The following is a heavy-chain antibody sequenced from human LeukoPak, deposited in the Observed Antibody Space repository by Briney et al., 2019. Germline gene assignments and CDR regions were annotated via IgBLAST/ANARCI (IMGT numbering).Heavy chain of an antibody. Sequence: GGSLRLSCAASGFTFSTYSMNWVRQAPGKGLEWISYIGGSGTTIYYADSVKGRFTISRDNAKKLLYLQMSSLRAEDAAVYYCARARDYGDYPPDYWGQGTLVTVSP. V-gene: IGHV3-48*01. CDR1: GFTFSTYS. CDR3: ARARDYGDYPPDY. D-gene: IGHD4-17*01. J-gene: IGHJ4*02. CDR2: IGGSGTTI.